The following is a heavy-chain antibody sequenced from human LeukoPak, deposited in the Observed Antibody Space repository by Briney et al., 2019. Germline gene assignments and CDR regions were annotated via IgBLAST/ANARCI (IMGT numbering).Heavy chain of an antibody. D-gene: IGHD3-22*01. V-gene: IGHV3-20*04. CDR2: INWNGGST. J-gene: IGHJ4*02. CDR1: GFTFDDYG. Sequence: PGGSLRLSCAASGFTFDDYGMSWVRQAPGKGLEWVSGINWNGGSTGYADSVKGRFTISRDNAKNSLYLQMNSLRAEDTALYYCARATYYYDSSGYHHIRDYFDYWGQGTLVTVSS. CDR3: ARATYYYDSSGYHHIRDYFDY.